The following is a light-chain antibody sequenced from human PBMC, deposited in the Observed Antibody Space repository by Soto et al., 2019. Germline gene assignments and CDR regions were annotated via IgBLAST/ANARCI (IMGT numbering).Light chain of an antibody. CDR2: DVN. Sequence: QSALTQPASVSGSPGQSITISCTGTSSDLGAYNYVSWYQQHPGKAPKLMIYDVNNRPSGVSNRFSGSKSGNTASLTIFGLQAEDEADYYCSSYTSSSTYVFGTGTKVTVL. CDR3: SSYTSSSTYV. V-gene: IGLV2-14*03. J-gene: IGLJ1*01. CDR1: SSDLGAYNY.